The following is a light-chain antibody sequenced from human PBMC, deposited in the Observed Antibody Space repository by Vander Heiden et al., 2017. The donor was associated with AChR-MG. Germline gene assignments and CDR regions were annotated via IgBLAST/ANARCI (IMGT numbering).Light chain of an antibody. Sequence: AIQMTQSPSSLSASVGDRVTITCRASQGIRNELGWYQQKPGKAPKLLIYAASSLESGVPSRFSGSGSGTDFTLTISSLQPEDFAIYYCRLYANYPRTFGQGTKVEFK. J-gene: IGKJ1*01. CDR3: RLYANYPRT. CDR2: AAS. V-gene: IGKV1-6*01. CDR1: QGIRNE.